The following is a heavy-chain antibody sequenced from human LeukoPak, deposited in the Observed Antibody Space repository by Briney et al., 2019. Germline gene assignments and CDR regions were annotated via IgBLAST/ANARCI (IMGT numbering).Heavy chain of an antibody. CDR3: AGYYDSSGPMGYRI. Sequence: KPSETLSLTCAVSGYSISSGYYWGWIRQPPGKGLEWIGSIYHSGSTYYNPSLKSRVTISVDTSKNQFSLKLSSVTAADTAVYYCAGYYDSSGPMGYRIWGQGTMVTVSS. CDR1: GYSISSGYY. D-gene: IGHD3-22*01. V-gene: IGHV4-38-2*01. J-gene: IGHJ3*02. CDR2: IYHSGST.